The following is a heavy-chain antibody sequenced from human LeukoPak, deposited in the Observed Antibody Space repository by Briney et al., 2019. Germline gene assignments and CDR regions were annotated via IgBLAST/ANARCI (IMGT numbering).Heavy chain of an antibody. CDR2: IYGSGITT. V-gene: IGHV3-23*05. J-gene: IGHJ4*02. CDR1: GFTFTNYV. CDR3: AKTGLYSSASNGYFDS. Sequence: GGSLRLSCAASGFTFTNYVMAWVRQPPGKGLQWVSVIYGSGITTYYAHSVKGRFTISRDNSKNTLYLQMNSLGGDDTARYYCAKTGLYSSASNGYFDSWGQGTLVTVSS. D-gene: IGHD3-22*01.